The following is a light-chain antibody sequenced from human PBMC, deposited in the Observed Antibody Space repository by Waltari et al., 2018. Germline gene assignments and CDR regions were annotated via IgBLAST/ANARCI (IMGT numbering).Light chain of an antibody. J-gene: IGLJ3*02. V-gene: IGLV2-14*03. CDR2: DVS. Sequence: QSALTQPASVSGSPGQSITISCTGTSSDVGTYNSVSWYQDHPGQGPKVIIYDVSGRPSGSAARFSVSKSGNTASLTISGLQAEDEADYYCSSQSSDDVVLFGGGTKVTVL. CDR1: SSDVGTYNS. CDR3: SSQSSDDVVL.